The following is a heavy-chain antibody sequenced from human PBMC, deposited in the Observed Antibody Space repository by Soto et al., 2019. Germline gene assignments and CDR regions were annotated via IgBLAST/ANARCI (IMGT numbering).Heavy chain of an antibody. V-gene: IGHV4-59*01. CDR2: IYYSGST. J-gene: IGHJ5*02. D-gene: IGHD2-8*01. Sequence: QVQLQESGPGLVKPSETLSLTCTVSGGSISSYYWSWIRQPPGKGLEWIGYIYYSGSTNYNPSLKSRPTISVNTSENPFPLKLSSVTAADTAVYYCARGVVVRFDPWGQGTLVTVSS. CDR1: GGSISSYY. CDR3: ARGVVVRFDP.